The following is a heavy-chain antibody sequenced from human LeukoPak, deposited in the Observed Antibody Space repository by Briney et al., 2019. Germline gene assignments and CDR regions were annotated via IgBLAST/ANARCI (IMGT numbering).Heavy chain of an antibody. V-gene: IGHV4-59*03. CDR3: ATSAAYCGGNCYSWTNDFDI. Sequence: SETLSLTCSISGGSISDYYCNWLRQSPGKGLEWVGHVYHTGSTIYNPSLQSRVTISIDSSKNQFSLKMTTVTAADTAVYYCATSAAYCGGNCYSWTNDFDIWGQGTTVIISS. J-gene: IGHJ6*02. CDR2: VYHTGST. D-gene: IGHD2-21*02. CDR1: GGSISDYY.